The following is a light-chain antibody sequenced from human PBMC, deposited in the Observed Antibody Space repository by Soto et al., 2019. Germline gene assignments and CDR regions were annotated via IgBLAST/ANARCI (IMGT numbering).Light chain of an antibody. CDR3: SSYTTGDTLV. CDR2: EVI. Sequence: QSVLTQPASVSGSPGQSITISCTGTSSDIGGYDYVSWYQQHPGKAPKLMIYEVIHRPSGVSNRFSGSKSDNTASLTISGLQAEDESEYYCSSYTTGDTLVFGSGTQLTVL. J-gene: IGLJ7*01. V-gene: IGLV2-14*01. CDR1: SSDIGGYDY.